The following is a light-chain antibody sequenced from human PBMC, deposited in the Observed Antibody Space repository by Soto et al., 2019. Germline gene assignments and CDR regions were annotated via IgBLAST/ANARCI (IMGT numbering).Light chain of an antibody. CDR1: QSVSSY. V-gene: IGKV3-11*01. CDR2: DAS. CDR3: QQRSNWPWT. Sequence: EIVLTQSPATLSLSPGERATLSCRASQSVSSYLAWFQQKPGQAPRLLIYDASNRATGIPARFSGSGSGTDFTLTISSLEPEDLAVYYCQQRSNWPWTFGQGTKVAIK. J-gene: IGKJ1*01.